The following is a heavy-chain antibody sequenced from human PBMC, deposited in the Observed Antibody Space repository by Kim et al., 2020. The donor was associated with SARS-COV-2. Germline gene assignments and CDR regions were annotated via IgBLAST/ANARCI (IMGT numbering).Heavy chain of an antibody. D-gene: IGHD3-10*01. V-gene: IGHV4-31*02. J-gene: IGHJ4*02. CDR3: ARVGSGKWFGELLHSDY. Sequence: LKSRVTIAVDTSKKQFSMKLSSVTAADTAVYYCARVGSGKWFGELLHSDYWGQGTLVTVSS.